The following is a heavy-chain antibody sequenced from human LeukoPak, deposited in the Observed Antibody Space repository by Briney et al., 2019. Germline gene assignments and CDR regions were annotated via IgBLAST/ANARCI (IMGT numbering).Heavy chain of an antibody. J-gene: IGHJ5*02. V-gene: IGHV3-33*01. CDR3: VRVAVAGNLNNWFDP. CDR1: GFTFSNYG. D-gene: IGHD6-19*01. CDR2: IWYDGSNK. Sequence: QPGGSLRLSCAASGFTFSNYGMHWVRQAPGKGLEWVAVIWYDGSNKYYADAVKGRFTITRDNSKNTLYLQMNSLRAEHTTVYYCVRVAVAGNLNNWFDPWGQGTLVTVSS.